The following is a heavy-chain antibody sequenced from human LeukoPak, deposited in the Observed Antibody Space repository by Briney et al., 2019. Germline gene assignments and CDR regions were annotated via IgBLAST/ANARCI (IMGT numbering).Heavy chain of an antibody. D-gene: IGHD3-16*02. CDR2: IWYDGSNK. J-gene: IGHJ6*04. Sequence: GGSLRLSCGASGFTFSSYGMHWVRQAPGKGLEWVAVIWYDGSNKYYADSVRGRFTISRDNSKNTLYLQMNSLRAEDTAVYYCARRAITFGGVIVNDYYYGMDVWGKGTTVTVSS. CDR3: ARRAITFGGVIVNDYYYGMDV. CDR1: GFTFSSYG. V-gene: IGHV3-33*01.